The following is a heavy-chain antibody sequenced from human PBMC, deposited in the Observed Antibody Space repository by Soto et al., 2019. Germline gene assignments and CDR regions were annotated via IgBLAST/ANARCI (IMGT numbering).Heavy chain of an antibody. Sequence: QAQLVQSGAEVRKPGASIKVSCGTSGYTFADYILHWVRLAPGQGLEWMGWINAANGNTRYSKKLQGRLTIIRDSSAGTGYMELTSMPPEDSAVYYCARDMLDIASLRYLYAFDFWGQGTMVTVSS. D-gene: IGHD3-9*01. CDR2: INAANGNT. CDR3: ARDMLDIASLRYLYAFDF. J-gene: IGHJ3*01. V-gene: IGHV1-3*01. CDR1: GYTFADYI.